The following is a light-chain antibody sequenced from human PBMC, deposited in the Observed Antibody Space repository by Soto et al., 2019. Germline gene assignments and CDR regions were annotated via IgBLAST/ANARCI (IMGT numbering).Light chain of an antibody. Sequence: QSALTQPRSVSGSPGQSVTISCTGTSSDVGGYNYVSWYQQHPGKAPKLMIYDVSNRPSGVTDRFSGSKSGNSASLTISGLQAEYDADYYCYSYAGSYTWVFGGGTKLTVL. V-gene: IGLV2-11*01. J-gene: IGLJ3*02. CDR3: YSYAGSYTWV. CDR2: DVS. CDR1: SSDVGGYNY.